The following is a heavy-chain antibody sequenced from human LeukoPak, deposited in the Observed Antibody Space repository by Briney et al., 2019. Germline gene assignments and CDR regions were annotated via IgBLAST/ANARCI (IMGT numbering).Heavy chain of an antibody. D-gene: IGHD4-11*01. CDR3: ASRVTYYYYMDV. CDR2: ISGGGGNT. Sequence: GGSLRLSCAASGFTFSTYAMTWVRQAPGKGLEWVSLISGGGGNTYYADSVKGRFTISRDNSKNTLDLQMNSLRAEDTAVYYCASRVTYYYYMDVWGKGTTVTVSS. J-gene: IGHJ6*03. CDR1: GFTFSTYA. V-gene: IGHV3-23*01.